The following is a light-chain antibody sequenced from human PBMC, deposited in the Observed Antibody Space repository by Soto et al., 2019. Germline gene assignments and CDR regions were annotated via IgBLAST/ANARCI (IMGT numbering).Light chain of an antibody. CDR2: GVS. Sequence: QSALTQPASVSGSPGQSITIPCTGTSSDVGGSNYVSWYQQHPGDAPKLMICGVSNRPSGVSYRFSGSKSGNTASLTISGLQAEDEADYFCSSYTASNSVLFGGGTKLTVL. V-gene: IGLV2-14*01. CDR3: SSYTASNSVL. CDR1: SSDVGGSNY. J-gene: IGLJ2*01.